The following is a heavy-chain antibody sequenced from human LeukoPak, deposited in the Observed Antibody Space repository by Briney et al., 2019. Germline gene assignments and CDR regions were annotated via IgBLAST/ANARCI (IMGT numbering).Heavy chain of an antibody. CDR1: GYSISSDYY. J-gene: IGHJ4*02. CDR2: VSHSGST. V-gene: IGHV4-38-2*02. CDR3: ARDPRSGYLYYFDY. Sequence: SETLSLTCTVSGYSISSDYYWGWIRQPPGKGLEWIASVSHSGSTNYNPSLKSRVTISVDTSKNQFSLKLSSVTAADTAVYYCARDPRSGYLYYFDYWGQGTLVTVSS. D-gene: IGHD3-22*01.